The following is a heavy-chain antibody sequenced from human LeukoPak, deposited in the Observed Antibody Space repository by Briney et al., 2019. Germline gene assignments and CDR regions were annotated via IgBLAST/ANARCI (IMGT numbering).Heavy chain of an antibody. J-gene: IGHJ5*02. V-gene: IGHV1-2*02. CDR2: INPNSGGT. CDR1: GYTFTGYY. Sequence: ASVKVSCKASGYTFTGYYMHWVRQAPGQGLEWMGWINPNSGGTNYAQKFQGRVTMTRDTSISTAYMELSRLRSDDTAVYYCAITEKGIQLWPESRGINWFDPWGQGTLVTVSS. CDR3: AITEKGIQLWPESRGINWFDP. D-gene: IGHD5-18*01.